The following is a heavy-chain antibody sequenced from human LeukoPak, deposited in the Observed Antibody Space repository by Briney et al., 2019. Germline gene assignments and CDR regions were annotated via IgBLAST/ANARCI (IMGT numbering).Heavy chain of an antibody. Sequence: GASVKVCCKASGYTFTDYYMHWVRQAPGQGLEWMGWINPNSGGTNYAQKFQGRVTMTRDTSISTAYMELSRLRSDDTAVYYCARASYYYDSSGYPGYYFDYWGRGTLVTVSS. D-gene: IGHD3-22*01. CDR3: ARASYYYDSSGYPGYYFDY. V-gene: IGHV1-2*02. J-gene: IGHJ4*02. CDR1: GYTFTDYY. CDR2: INPNSGGT.